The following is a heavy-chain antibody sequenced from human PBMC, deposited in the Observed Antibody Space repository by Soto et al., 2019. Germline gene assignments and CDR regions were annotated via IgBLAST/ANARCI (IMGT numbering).Heavy chain of an antibody. CDR2: IKFDGSRT. V-gene: IGHV3-74*01. CDR1: GGSISSYYW. J-gene: IGHJ4*02. CDR3: VRDGSSGWHFDS. Sequence: ETLSLTCTVSGGSISSYYWMHWVRQAPGKGLVWVSGIKFDGSRTTYADSVKGRFTISRDNAKNSMYLQMNSLRAEDTAVYYCVRDGSSGWHFDSWGQGTLVTVSS. D-gene: IGHD6-19*01.